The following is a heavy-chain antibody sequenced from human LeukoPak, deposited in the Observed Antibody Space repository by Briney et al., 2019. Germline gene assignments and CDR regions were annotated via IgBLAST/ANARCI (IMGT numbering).Heavy chain of an antibody. CDR3: ASEHITMVRGVIITGGTHFDY. J-gene: IGHJ4*02. V-gene: IGHV4-39*02. D-gene: IGHD3-10*01. CDR2: IYYSGST. CDR1: GGSISSSSYY. Sequence: SETLSLTCTVSGGSISSSSYYWGWIRQPPGKGLEWIGSIYYSGSTYYNPSLKSRVTISVDTSKNHFSLKLSSVTAADTAVYYCASEHITMVRGVIITGGTHFDYWGQGTLVTVSS.